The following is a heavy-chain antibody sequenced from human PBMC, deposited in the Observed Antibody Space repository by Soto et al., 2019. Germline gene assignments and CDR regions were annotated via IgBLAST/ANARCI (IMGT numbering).Heavy chain of an antibody. D-gene: IGHD5-18*01. CDR3: ARLSAREGYSCGNFDY. Sequence: GESLKISCKGSGYSFTSYWIGWARQMPGKGLEWMGIIYPGDSDTRYSPSFQGQVTISADKSISTAYLQWSSLKASDTAMYYCARLSAREGYSCGNFDYWGQGTLVTVSS. CDR2: IYPGDSDT. J-gene: IGHJ4*02. CDR1: GYSFTSYW. V-gene: IGHV5-51*01.